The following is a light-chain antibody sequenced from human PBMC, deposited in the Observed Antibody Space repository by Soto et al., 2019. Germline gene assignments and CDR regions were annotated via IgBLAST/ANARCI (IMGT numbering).Light chain of an antibody. CDR1: KSISSL. Sequence: DIQMTQSPSTLSASVGDRITITCRASKSISSLLAWYQQKPGKAPKLLIYKASTLESGVPSRFSGSGSGTEFTLTISGLQPDDFATYYCQQYNSYSTFGQGTKLEMK. CDR2: KAS. V-gene: IGKV1-5*03. CDR3: QQYNSYST. J-gene: IGKJ2*01.